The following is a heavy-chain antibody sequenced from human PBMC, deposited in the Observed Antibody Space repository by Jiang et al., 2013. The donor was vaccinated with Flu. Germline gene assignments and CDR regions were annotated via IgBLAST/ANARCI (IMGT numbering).Heavy chain of an antibody. V-gene: IGHV1-69*04. CDR3: ARGVPGIAVSWDEGRFES. CDR1: GGTFSGYP. D-gene: IGHD6-19*01. Sequence: SGAEVKKPGSSVKVSCKASGGTFSGYPINWVRQAPGQGLEWMGRIIPILGVPDYAQKFQGRVTITANKSTSTAYMDLSSLRSDDTAVYYCARGVPGIAVSWDEGRFESWGQGTLVTV. CDR2: IIPILGVP. J-gene: IGHJ4*02.